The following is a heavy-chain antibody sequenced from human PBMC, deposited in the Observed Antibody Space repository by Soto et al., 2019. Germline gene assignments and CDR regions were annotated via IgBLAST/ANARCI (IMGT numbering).Heavy chain of an antibody. CDR3: ARDLGSSGLYGMDV. D-gene: IGHD6-19*01. CDR2: INPNSGGT. J-gene: IGHJ6*02. Sequence: QVQLVQSGAEVKKPGASVKVSCKASGYTFTGYYMHWVRQAPGQGLELMGWINPNSGGTNYAQMFQGWVTMSRDTSISTAYMELSRLRSDDTAVYYCARDLGSSGLYGMDVWGQGTTVTVSS. CDR1: GYTFTGYY. V-gene: IGHV1-2*04.